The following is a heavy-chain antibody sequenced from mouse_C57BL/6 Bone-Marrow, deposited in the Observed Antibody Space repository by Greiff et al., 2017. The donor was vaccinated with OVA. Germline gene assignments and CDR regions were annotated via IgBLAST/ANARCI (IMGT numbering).Heavy chain of an antibody. Sequence: QVQLKQSGPGLVQPSQRLSITCTVSGFSLTSYGVHWVRQSPGKGLEWLGVIWSGGSTDYNAAFIARLSISTDNSKSQVFFKINSLQADDTAIYYCARTFYYCSSYGYFDVWGTGTTVTVSS. CDR1: GFSLTSYG. V-gene: IGHV2-2*01. D-gene: IGHD1-1*01. CDR2: IWSGGST. J-gene: IGHJ1*03. CDR3: ARTFYYCSSYGYFDV.